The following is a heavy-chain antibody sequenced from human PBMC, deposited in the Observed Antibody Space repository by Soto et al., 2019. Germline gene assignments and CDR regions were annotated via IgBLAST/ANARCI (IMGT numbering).Heavy chain of an antibody. J-gene: IGHJ5*02. CDR1: GGSISSGGYY. V-gene: IGHV4-31*03. D-gene: IGHD6-13*01. CDR2: IYYSGST. Sequence: SETLSLTCTVSGGSISSGGYYWSWIRQHPGKGLEWIGYIYYSGSTYYNPSLKSRVTISVDTSKNLFSLKLSSLTAADTAVYYCARDLGIAGLDPGGQGTRVTVS. CDR3: ARDLGIAGLDP.